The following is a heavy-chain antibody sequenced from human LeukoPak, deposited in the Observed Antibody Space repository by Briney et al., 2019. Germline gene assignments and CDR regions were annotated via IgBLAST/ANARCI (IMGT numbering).Heavy chain of an antibody. D-gene: IGHD3-16*02. Sequence: GGSLRLSCAASGFTFSSYWMHWVRQAPGKGLVWVSRIKSDGSSTTHADSVRGRFTISRDNAKSTLYLQMNSLRAEDTAVYYCARDRSYPGDSANLYYYMDVWGKGTSVTVSS. J-gene: IGHJ6*03. V-gene: IGHV3-74*01. CDR1: GFTFSSYW. CDR3: ARDRSYPGDSANLYYYMDV. CDR2: IKSDGSST.